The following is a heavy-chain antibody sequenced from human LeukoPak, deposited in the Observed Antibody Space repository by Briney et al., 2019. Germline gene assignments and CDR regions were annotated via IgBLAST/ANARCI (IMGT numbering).Heavy chain of an antibody. CDR1: GYTFTSYG. CDR2: IIPIFGTA. Sequence: SVKVSCKASGYTFTSYGISWVRQAPGQGLEWMGGIIPIFGTANYAQKFQGRVTITADESTSTAYMELSSLRSEDTAVYYCATDNYDSSGYPVTFGNWGQGTLVTVSS. J-gene: IGHJ4*02. D-gene: IGHD3-22*01. CDR3: ATDNYDSSGYPVTFGN. V-gene: IGHV1-69*13.